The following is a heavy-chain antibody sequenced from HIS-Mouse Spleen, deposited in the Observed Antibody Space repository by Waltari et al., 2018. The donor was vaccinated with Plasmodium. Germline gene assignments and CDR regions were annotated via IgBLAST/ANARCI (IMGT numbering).Heavy chain of an antibody. D-gene: IGHD1-26*01. CDR3: ARDTYGGSYRDY. CDR2: ISSSGSTI. Sequence: QVQLVESGGGLVKPGGSLRLSCAASGFPFSDYYMRGIRTAPGKGLDWVSYISSSGSTIYYADSVKGRFTISRDNAKNSLYLQMNSLRAEDTAVYYCARDTYGGSYRDYWGQGTLVTVSS. CDR1: GFPFSDYY. J-gene: IGHJ4*02. V-gene: IGHV3-11*01.